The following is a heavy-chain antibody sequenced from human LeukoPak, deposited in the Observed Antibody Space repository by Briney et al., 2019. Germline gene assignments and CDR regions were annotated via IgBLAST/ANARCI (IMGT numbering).Heavy chain of an antibody. CDR3: XXXXAPFDWLLFAFDM. D-gene: IGHD3-9*01. Sequence: SETLSLTCIVSGGSVNSSSFYWGWIRQSPGKGLEWIGSFYYTGRTYYNPSLNSRVTISVDTSKNHFSLELSSVTAADTAVYXXXXXXAPFDWLLFAFDMWGQGTMVTVSS. CDR1: GGSVNSSSFY. CDR2: FYYTGRT. J-gene: IGHJ3*02. V-gene: IGHV4-39*02.